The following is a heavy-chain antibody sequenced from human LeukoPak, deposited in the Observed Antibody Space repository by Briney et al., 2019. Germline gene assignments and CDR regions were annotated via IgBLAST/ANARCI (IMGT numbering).Heavy chain of an antibody. J-gene: IGHJ4*02. CDR3: ARSFVSGSSAFDY. Sequence: GGSLRLSCAASGFTFSSYWMSWVRQAPGKGLEWVSYISGSSSTIYYADSVKGRFTISRDNAKNSLYLQMNSLRAEDTAVYYCARSFVSGSSAFDYWGQGTLVTVSS. CDR2: ISGSSSTI. CDR1: GFTFSSYW. D-gene: IGHD1-26*01. V-gene: IGHV3-48*01.